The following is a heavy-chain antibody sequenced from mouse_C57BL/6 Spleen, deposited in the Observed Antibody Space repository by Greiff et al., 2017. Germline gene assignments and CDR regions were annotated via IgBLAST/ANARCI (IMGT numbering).Heavy chain of an antibody. CDR2: IDPSDSET. J-gene: IGHJ3*01. Sequence: QVQLQQPGAELVRPGSSVKLSCKASGYTFTSYWMHWVKQRPIQGLEWIGNIDPSDSETHYTQKFKDKATLAVDKSSSTAYMQLSSLTSEDSAVYYCARKGNYSNYGFACWGQATLVTVSA. CDR3: ARKGNYSNYGFAC. V-gene: IGHV1-52*01. CDR1: GYTFTSYW. D-gene: IGHD2-5*01.